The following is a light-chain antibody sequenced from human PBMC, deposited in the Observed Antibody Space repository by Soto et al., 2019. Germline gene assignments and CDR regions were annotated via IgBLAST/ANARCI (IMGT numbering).Light chain of an antibody. CDR3: AAWDDRLSAYV. J-gene: IGLJ1*01. V-gene: IGLV1-47*01. Sequence: SVLTQPLSASGTPGQRVTFSCSGGISNIGSNPVYWHQHLPGTAPKRLVYRNNQRPSGVPDRFSDSKSGTSAFLAISGLRSEDEADYYCAAWDDRLSAYVFGTGTKVTVL. CDR2: RNN. CDR1: ISNIGSNP.